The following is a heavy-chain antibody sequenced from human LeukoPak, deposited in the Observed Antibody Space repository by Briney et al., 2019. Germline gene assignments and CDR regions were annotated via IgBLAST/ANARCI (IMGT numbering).Heavy chain of an antibody. V-gene: IGHV3-23*01. CDR3: AKDTADTYCSDGSCYLVDGYLDY. CDR1: GFTFSSYA. CDR2: ISGSGGST. J-gene: IGHJ4*02. D-gene: IGHD2-15*01. Sequence: GASLTLSRAASGFTFSSYAMSWVRQAPRNGLEWVSVISGSGGSTHSADSAKGRVTISRDNSQNTLYLHMNNLRDEDMDVYYCAKDTADTYCSDGSCYLVDGYLDYWGQGTLVTVSS.